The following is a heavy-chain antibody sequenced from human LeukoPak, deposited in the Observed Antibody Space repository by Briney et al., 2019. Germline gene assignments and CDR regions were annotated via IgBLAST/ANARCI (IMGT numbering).Heavy chain of an antibody. CDR1: GFTFSGYA. D-gene: IGHD3-22*01. Sequence: PGGSLRLSCAASGFTFSGYAMSWVRQAPGKGLEWVSAISGSGGSTYYADSVKGRFTISRDNSKNTLYLQMNSLRAEDTAVYYCAKVASRYYDSSGYPDHDAFDIWGQGTMVTVSS. V-gene: IGHV3-23*01. CDR3: AKVASRYYDSSGYPDHDAFDI. CDR2: ISGSGGST. J-gene: IGHJ3*02.